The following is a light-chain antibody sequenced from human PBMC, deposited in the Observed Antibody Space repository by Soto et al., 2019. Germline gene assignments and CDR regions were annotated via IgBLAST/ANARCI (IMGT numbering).Light chain of an antibody. CDR2: GAS. V-gene: IGKV3-20*01. CDR3: QQYGSSAVR. J-gene: IGKJ4*02. CDR1: QSVSSSY. Sequence: EIVLTQSPGTLSLSPGERATLSCRASQSVSSSYLAWYQQKPGQAPRLLIYGASSRATGIPDRFSGSGCGTDFSLTISSLEAEDFAVYYCQQYGSSAVRCGGGTKVEI.